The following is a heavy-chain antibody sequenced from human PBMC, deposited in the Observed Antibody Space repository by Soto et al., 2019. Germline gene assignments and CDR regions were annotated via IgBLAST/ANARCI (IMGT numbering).Heavy chain of an antibody. D-gene: IGHD1-1*01. Sequence: QVQLVQSGAEVKKPGASVKVSCKASGYTFSSYFISWVRQAPGQGLEWIGWISAYNGNTNYAQKLQGRVTMTTDTSTSTAYMELRSRRSEGTGVYYCARDLPTTDVWGQGPTVTVSS. CDR3: ARDLPTTDV. V-gene: IGHV1-18*01. CDR1: GYTFSSYF. CDR2: ISAYNGNT. J-gene: IGHJ6*02.